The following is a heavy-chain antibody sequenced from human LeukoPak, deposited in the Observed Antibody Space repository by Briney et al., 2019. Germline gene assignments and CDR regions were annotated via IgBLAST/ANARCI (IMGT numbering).Heavy chain of an antibody. J-gene: IGHJ3*02. CDR3: ARDQTSSGYYFIDAFDI. CDR1: GYTFTGYY. D-gene: IGHD3-22*01. CDR2: INPNSGGT. Sequence: ASVKVSCKASGYTFTGYYMHWVRQAPGQGLEWMGWINPNSGGTNYAQKFQGRVTMTRDTSFSTAYMELSRLRSDDTAVYYCARDQTSSGYYFIDAFDIWGQGTMVTVSS. V-gene: IGHV1-2*02.